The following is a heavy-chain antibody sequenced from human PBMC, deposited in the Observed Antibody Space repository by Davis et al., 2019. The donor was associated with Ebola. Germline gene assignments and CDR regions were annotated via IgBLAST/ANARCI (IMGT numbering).Heavy chain of an antibody. J-gene: IGHJ4*02. CDR3: ARDHPGYGDYAAVDY. CDR2: ISYDGSNK. V-gene: IGHV3-33*05. D-gene: IGHD4-17*01. CDR1: GFTFSSYG. Sequence: PGGSLRLSCAASGFTFSSYGMHWVRQAPGKGLEWVAVISYDGSNKYYADSVKGRFTISRDNSKNTLYLQMNSLRAEDTAVYYCARDHPGYGDYAAVDYWGQGTLVTVSS.